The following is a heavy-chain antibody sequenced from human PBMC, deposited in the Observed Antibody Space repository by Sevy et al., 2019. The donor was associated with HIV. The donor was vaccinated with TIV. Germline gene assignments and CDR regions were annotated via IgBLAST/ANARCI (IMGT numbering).Heavy chain of an antibody. CDR2: ISGGGDGT. CDR3: AKRPYYYYNSDGHLVSSTDEADY. D-gene: IGHD3-22*01. J-gene: IGHJ4*02. V-gene: IGHV3-23*01. Sequence: GGSLRLSCAASGFTFNIYAMSWVRQAPGKGLEWLSAISGGGDGTYYADSVKGRFTISGDNSRNTLYLQMNSLRAEDTAGYYCAKRPYYYYNSDGHLVSSTDEADYWGQGTLVTVSS. CDR1: GFTFNIYA.